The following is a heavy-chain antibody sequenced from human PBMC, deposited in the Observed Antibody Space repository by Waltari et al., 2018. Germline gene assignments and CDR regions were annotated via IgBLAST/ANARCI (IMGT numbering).Heavy chain of an antibody. V-gene: IGHV4-59*01. J-gene: IGHJ4*02. D-gene: IGHD4-4*01. Sequence: QVQLQESGPGLVKPSETLSLTCTVSGGSISSYYWSWIRQPPGKGLEWIGYFYYSGSTKYNPSLKSRVTISVDKSKNQFSLKLSSVTAADTAVYYCARGYSNNFDYWGQGTLVTVSS. CDR2: FYYSGST. CDR3: ARGYSNNFDY. CDR1: GGSISSYY.